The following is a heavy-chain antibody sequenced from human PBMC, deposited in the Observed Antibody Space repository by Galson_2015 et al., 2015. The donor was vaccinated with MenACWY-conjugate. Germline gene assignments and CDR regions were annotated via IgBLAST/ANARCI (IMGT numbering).Heavy chain of an antibody. CDR3: ARDGPFGYDSSGYCHY. Sequence: SLRLSCAASGFTFSSYAMHWVRQAPGTGLEWVAVISYDGSNKYYADSVKGRFTISRDNSKNTLYLQMNSLRAEDTAVYYRARDGPFGYDSSGYCHYWGQGTLVTVSS. D-gene: IGHD3-22*01. CDR2: ISYDGSNK. CDR1: GFTFSSYA. J-gene: IGHJ4*02. V-gene: IGHV3-30*04.